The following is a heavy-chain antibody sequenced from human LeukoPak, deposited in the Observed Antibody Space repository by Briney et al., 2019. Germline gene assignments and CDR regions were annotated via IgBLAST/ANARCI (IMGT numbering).Heavy chain of an antibody. CDR2: IYPGDSDT. CDR3: ARMLAATGSGFDY. D-gene: IGHD6-13*01. CDR1: VYSFTNYW. V-gene: IGHV5-51*01. Sequence: GESLKISCQGSVYSFTNYWIGWVRQMPGKGREWMGIIYPGDSDTRSSPSFQGQVSISADKSISTAYLQWSSLKASDTAMYYCARMLAATGSGFDYWGQGTLVTVSS. J-gene: IGHJ4*02.